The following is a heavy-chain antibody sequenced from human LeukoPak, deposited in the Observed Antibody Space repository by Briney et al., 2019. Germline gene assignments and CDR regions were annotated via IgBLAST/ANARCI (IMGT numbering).Heavy chain of an antibody. CDR2: IKLDGSEK. CDR1: GGSISSGGYY. D-gene: IGHD3-3*01. Sequence: ETLSLTCTVSGGSISSGGYYWSWVRQAPGKGLEWVANIKLDGSEKNYVDSVKGRFTISRDNTKNSLYLQMNSLRAEDTAVFYCARDQYDTWSRRGNFDSWGQGTLVIVSS. CDR3: ARDQYDTWSRRGNFDS. V-gene: IGHV3-7*03. J-gene: IGHJ4*02.